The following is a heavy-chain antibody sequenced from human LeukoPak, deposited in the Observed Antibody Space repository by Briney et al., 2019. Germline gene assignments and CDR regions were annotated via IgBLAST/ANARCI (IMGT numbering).Heavy chain of an antibody. D-gene: IGHD6-19*01. Sequence: ASVKVSCKASGYTFTSYDINWVRQATGQGLEWMGWMNPNSGNTGYAQKFQGGVTMTRNTSISTAYMELSSLRSEDTAVYYCARGRIFQWLVVYFDYWGQGTLVTVSS. CDR2: MNPNSGNT. J-gene: IGHJ4*02. CDR1: GYTFTSYD. CDR3: ARGRIFQWLVVYFDY. V-gene: IGHV1-8*01.